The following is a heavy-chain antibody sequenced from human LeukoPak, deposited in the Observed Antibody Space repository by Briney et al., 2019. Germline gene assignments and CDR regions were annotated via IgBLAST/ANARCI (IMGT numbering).Heavy chain of an antibody. V-gene: IGHV1-18*01. J-gene: IGHJ6*03. CDR3: ARVGAAAYYYYYYMDV. D-gene: IGHD6-13*01. CDR2: NSAYNGNT. CDR1: GYTFTSYG. Sequence: GASVKVSCKASGYTFTSYGISWVRQAPGQGLEWMGWNSAYNGNTNYAQKLQGRVTMTTDTSTSTAYMELRSLRSDDTAVYYCARVGAAAYYYYYYMDVWGKGTTVTISS.